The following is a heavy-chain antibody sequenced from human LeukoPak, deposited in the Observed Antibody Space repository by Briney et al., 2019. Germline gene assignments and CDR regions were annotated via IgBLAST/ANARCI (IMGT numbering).Heavy chain of an antibody. D-gene: IGHD2-2*02. J-gene: IGHJ3*02. Sequence: SETLSLTCTVSGGSISSYYWSWIRQPAGKGLEWIGRIYTSGSTNYNPSLKSRVTMSVDTSKNQFSLKLSSVTAADTAVYYCARGDCSSTSCYKSHHAFDIWGQGTMVTVSS. CDR1: GGSISSYY. CDR2: IYTSGST. V-gene: IGHV4-4*07. CDR3: ARGDCSSTSCYKSHHAFDI.